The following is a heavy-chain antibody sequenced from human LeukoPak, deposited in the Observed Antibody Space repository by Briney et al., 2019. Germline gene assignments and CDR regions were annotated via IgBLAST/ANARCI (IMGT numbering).Heavy chain of an antibody. V-gene: IGHV3-23*01. Sequence: SGGSLRLSCTASGFPFGGYAMSWVRQAPGRGLEWVSSISGGGEDTYYAGSVKGRFTISRDNSKSTLYLQMNSLRAEDTAVYYCARTIAQYSNSWLYFYYGLDVWGQGTTVTVS. D-gene: IGHD6-13*01. J-gene: IGHJ6*02. CDR3: ARTIAQYSNSWLYFYYGLDV. CDR1: GFPFGGYA. CDR2: ISGGGEDT.